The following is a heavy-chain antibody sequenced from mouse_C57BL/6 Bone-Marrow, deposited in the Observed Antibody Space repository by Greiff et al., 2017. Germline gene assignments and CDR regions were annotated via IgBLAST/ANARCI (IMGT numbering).Heavy chain of an antibody. CDR3: ANFIYCGGRVAHWFDY. J-gene: IGHJ2*01. Sequence: QVQLQQSGAELMKPGASVKLSCKATGYTFTGYWIEWVKQRPGHGLEWIGEILPGSGSTNYNEKFKGKATFTADTSSNTAYMQLSSLTTEDSAIYYCANFIYCGGRVAHWFDYWGQGTTLTVSS. V-gene: IGHV1-9*01. CDR2: ILPGSGST. CDR1: GYTFTGYW. D-gene: IGHD1-3*01.